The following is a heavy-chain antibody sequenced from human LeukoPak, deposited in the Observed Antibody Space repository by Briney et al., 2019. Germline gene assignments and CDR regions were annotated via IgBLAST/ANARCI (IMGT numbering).Heavy chain of an antibody. CDR2: ISSSSSYI. J-gene: IGHJ6*03. CDR1: GFTFSSYS. V-gene: IGHV3-21*01. Sequence: GGSLRLSCAASGFTFSSYSMNWVRQAPGKGLEWVSSISSSSSYIYYADSVKGRFTISRDNAKNSLYLQMNSLRAEDTAVYYCAREGPNYYMDVWGKGTTVTVSS. CDR3: AREGPNYYMDV.